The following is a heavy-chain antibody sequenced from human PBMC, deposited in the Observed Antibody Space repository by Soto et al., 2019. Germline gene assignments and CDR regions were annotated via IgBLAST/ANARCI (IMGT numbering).Heavy chain of an antibody. V-gene: IGHV3-23*01. CDR2: DGGSGSST. CDR3: AKDRARGYSGNPLFYFEY. CDR1: GFTFTNYA. Sequence: EVQLLESEGGWVQPGGSLRLSCATSGFTFTNYAMSWVRQAPGVGLEWASADGGSGSSTFYADSVKGRFTISRDNSRNTVSLEMNSLRAEDTAVYYCAKDRARGYSGNPLFYFEYWGQGTLVTVSS. D-gene: IGHD5-12*01. J-gene: IGHJ4*02.